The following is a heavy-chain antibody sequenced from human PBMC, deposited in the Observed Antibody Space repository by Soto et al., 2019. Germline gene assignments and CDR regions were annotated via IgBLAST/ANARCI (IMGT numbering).Heavy chain of an antibody. J-gene: IGHJ4*02. D-gene: IGHD3-22*01. V-gene: IGHV3-23*01. CDR3: AKSPKAISTSFDY. Sequence: GGSLRLSCVASGFTFSSYALNWVRQAPGRGLEWVSAISGSGGTTYYADSVKGRFTISRDNSKNTLFLQMNSLRAEDAAIYYCAKSPKAISTSFDYWGQGSLVTVSS. CDR1: GFTFSSYA. CDR2: ISGSGGTT.